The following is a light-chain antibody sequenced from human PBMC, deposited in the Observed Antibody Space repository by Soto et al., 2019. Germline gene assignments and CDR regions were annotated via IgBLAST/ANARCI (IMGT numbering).Light chain of an antibody. CDR2: EVA. V-gene: IGLV2-8*01. J-gene: IGLJ2*01. CDR1: SSDVGGYNY. CDR3: NSYAGSDNFVV. Sequence: QSALTQPPSASGSLGQSVTISCTGSSSDVGGYNYVSWYQQHPGKAPKLVIYEVAKRPSGVPDRFSGSKSGNTASLTISGLQVEDEADYYCNSYAGSDNFVVFGGGTKVTVL.